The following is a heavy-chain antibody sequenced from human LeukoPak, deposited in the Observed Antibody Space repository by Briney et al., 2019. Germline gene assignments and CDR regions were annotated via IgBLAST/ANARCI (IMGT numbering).Heavy chain of an antibody. J-gene: IGHJ4*02. CDR3: ARENDRYGRIDY. CDR1: GGSISSYY. Sequence: SETLSLTCTVSGGSISSYYWSWVRQPPGKGLEWIGYVSYSGSTDYNPSLKSRVIISIDTSKNQFSLRLSSVTAAGTAVYYCARENDRYGRIDYWGQGTQVTVSS. CDR2: VSYSGST. V-gene: IGHV4-59*01. D-gene: IGHD5-18*01.